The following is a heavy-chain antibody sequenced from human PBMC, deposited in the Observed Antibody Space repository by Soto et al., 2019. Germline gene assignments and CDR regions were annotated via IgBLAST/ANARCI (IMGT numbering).Heavy chain of an antibody. D-gene: IGHD6-19*01. CDR2: ISSDGSER. V-gene: IGHV3-30*18. CDR1: GFIFNPYA. J-gene: IGHJ6*02. Sequence: QVQLVESGGGVVQPGRSLRLACAASGFIFNPYAMHWVRQAPGKGLEWVAVISSDGSERHYADSVTGRFIISRDNSKNTLYLQMNSLREEDTAVYFCAKDGWLVEAVYYYYGMDIWGHGTAVTVSS. CDR3: AKDGWLVEAVYYYYGMDI.